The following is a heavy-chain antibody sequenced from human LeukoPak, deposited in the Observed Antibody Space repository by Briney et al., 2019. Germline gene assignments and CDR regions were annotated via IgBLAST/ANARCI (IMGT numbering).Heavy chain of an antibody. CDR2: IIPIFGTA. V-gene: IGHV1-69*05. D-gene: IGHD2-2*02. Sequence: SVKVSCKASGGTFSSYAISWVRQAPGQGLEWMGGIIPIFGTANYAQKFQGRVTITTDESTSTAYMELSSLRSEDTAVYYCARDEHCSSTSCYSRSINSDYYYYMDVWGKGTTVTVSS. CDR1: GGTFSSYA. CDR3: ARDEHCSSTSCYSRSINSDYYYYMDV. J-gene: IGHJ6*03.